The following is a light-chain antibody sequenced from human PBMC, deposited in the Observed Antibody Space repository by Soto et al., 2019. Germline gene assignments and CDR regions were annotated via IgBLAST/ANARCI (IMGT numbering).Light chain of an antibody. Sequence: QSVLTQPASVSGSPGQSITISCTGTSSDVGSYNYISWYQQHPGKAPKLLIYEVTKRPSGVSNRFSGSKSGNTASLTISGLQAEDEATYYCSSYRNGNSLDVFGTGTKVTVL. CDR2: EVT. V-gene: IGLV2-14*01. CDR1: SSDVGSYNY. CDR3: SSYRNGNSLDV. J-gene: IGLJ1*01.